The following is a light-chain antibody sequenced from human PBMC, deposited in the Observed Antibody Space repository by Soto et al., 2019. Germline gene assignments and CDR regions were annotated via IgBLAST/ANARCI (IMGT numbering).Light chain of an antibody. Sequence: EIVLTQSPGILSLSPGERATLSCRASQSVSSSYLAWYQQKPGQAPRLLIYGASSRATGIPDKFSGSGSGTDFTLTISRLEPEDFGVYFCQQYGSSPGTFGRGTKVQIK. CDR1: QSVSSSY. J-gene: IGKJ1*01. CDR2: GAS. CDR3: QQYGSSPGT. V-gene: IGKV3-20*01.